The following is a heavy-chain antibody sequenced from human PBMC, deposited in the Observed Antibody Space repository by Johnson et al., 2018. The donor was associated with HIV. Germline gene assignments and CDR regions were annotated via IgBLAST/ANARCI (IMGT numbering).Heavy chain of an antibody. Sequence: VQVVESGGGLVQPGGSLILSCAASGFTFSSCGMHWVRQAPGKGLEWVAVISYDGSNKYYADSVKGRFTISRDNSKNRLYMQMNSLRAEDTAVYYCAKGHSVVTTHDAFDMWGQGTMVTVSS. J-gene: IGHJ3*02. CDR1: GFTFSSCG. V-gene: IGHV3-30*13. D-gene: IGHD4-23*01. CDR2: ISYDGSNK. CDR3: AKGHSVVTTHDAFDM.